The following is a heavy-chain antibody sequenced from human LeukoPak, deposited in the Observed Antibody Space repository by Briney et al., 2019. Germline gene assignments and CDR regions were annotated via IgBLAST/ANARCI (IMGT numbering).Heavy chain of an antibody. CDR1: GGSISSGGYY. J-gene: IGHJ3*02. D-gene: IGHD3-3*01. CDR3: ARDLDDAFDI. CDR2: VYYSGST. Sequence: SETLSLTCTVSGGSISSGGYYWSWIRQHPGKGLEWIGYVYYSGSTYYNPSLKSRVTISVDTSKNQFSLKLSSVTAADTAVYYCARDLDDAFDIWGQGTMVTVSS. V-gene: IGHV4-31*03.